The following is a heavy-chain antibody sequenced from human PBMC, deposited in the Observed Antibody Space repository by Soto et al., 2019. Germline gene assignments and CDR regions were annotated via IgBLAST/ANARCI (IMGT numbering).Heavy chain of an antibody. CDR2: IYYSGST. J-gene: IGHJ6*02. D-gene: IGHD2-2*03. CDR3: ACGYCSSTSCLGGYGMDV. V-gene: IGHV4-39*01. Sequence: SETLSLTCTVSGGYISSSSYYWGWIRQPPGKGLEWIGSIYYSGSTYYNPSLKSRVTISVDTSKNQFSLKLSSVTAADTAVYYCACGYCSSTSCLGGYGMDVWGQGTTVTAP. CDR1: GGYISSSSYY.